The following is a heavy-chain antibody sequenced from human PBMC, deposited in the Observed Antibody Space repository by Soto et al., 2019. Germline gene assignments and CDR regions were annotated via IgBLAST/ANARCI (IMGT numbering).Heavy chain of an antibody. J-gene: IGHJ6*02. CDR1: VYSFTSYW. V-gene: IGHV5-10-1*01. CDR3: ARHQTGYSSSWYTGGYYYYGMDV. CDR2: IDPSDSYT. Sequence: GESLKISCKGSVYSFTSYWISWVRQMPGKGLEWMGRIDPSDSYTNYSPSFQGHVTISADKSISTAYLQWSSLKASDTAMYYCARHQTGYSSSWYTGGYYYYGMDVWGQGTTVTVSS. D-gene: IGHD6-13*01.